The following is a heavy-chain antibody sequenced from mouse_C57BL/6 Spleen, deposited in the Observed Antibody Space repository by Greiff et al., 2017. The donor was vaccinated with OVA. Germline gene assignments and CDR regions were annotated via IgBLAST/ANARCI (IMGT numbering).Heavy chain of an antibody. CDR2: IHPNSGST. Sequence: VQLQQPGAELVKPGASVKLSCKASGYTFTSYWMHWVKQRPGQGLEWIGMIHPNSGSTNYNEKFKSKATLTVDKSSSTAYMQLSSLTSEDSAVYYCARPLPYYAMDYWGQGTSVTVSS. CDR3: ARPLPYYAMDY. D-gene: IGHD1-1*01. J-gene: IGHJ4*01. CDR1: GYTFTSYW. V-gene: IGHV1-64*01.